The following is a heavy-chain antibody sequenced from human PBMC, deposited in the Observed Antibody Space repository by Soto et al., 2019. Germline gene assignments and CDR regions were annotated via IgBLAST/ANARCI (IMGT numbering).Heavy chain of an antibody. D-gene: IGHD6-19*01. CDR2: ISDDGSNK. Sequence: GGSLRLSCAASGFTFSSFAMHWVRQAPGKGLEWVAVISDDGSNKYYADSVKGRFTISRDNSKNTLYLQMSSLRSEDTAVYSCARVEQWLYIAKYWGQGTLVTVSS. V-gene: IGHV3-30-3*01. CDR1: GFTFSSFA. CDR3: ARVEQWLYIAKY. J-gene: IGHJ4*02.